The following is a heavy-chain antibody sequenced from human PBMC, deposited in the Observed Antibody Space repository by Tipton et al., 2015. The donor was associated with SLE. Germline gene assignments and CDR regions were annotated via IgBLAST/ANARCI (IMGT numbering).Heavy chain of an antibody. J-gene: IGHJ6*01. CDR3: AKVIGLTSFCMDV. Sequence: SLRLSCAASGFTFSSYWMHWVRQAPGKGLEWVAFIRYDGSNKYYADSVKGRFTISRDNSKNTLYLQMNSLRAEDTAGYYCAKVIGLTSFCMDVWEQGTTLTVAS. CDR1: GFTFSSYW. D-gene: IGHD3/OR15-3a*01. CDR2: IRYDGSNK. V-gene: IGHV3-30*02.